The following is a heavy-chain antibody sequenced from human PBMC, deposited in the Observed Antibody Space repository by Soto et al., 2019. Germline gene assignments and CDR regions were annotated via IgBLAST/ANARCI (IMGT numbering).Heavy chain of an antibody. D-gene: IGHD2-2*01. Sequence: GGSLRLSCSASGFTFSDYYMSWIRQAPGKGLEWVSYISSSSSYTNYADSVKGRFTISRDNAKNSLYLQMNSLRAEDTAVYYCATAPLGHCSSPSCYYPSFSGMDVWGRGNTVTVSS. J-gene: IGHJ6*02. CDR3: ATAPLGHCSSPSCYYPSFSGMDV. V-gene: IGHV3-11*05. CDR2: ISSSSSYT. CDR1: GFTFSDYY.